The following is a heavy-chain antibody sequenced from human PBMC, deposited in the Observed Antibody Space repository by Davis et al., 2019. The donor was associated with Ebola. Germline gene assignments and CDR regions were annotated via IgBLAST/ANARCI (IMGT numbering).Heavy chain of an antibody. V-gene: IGHV4-31*03. Sequence: SETLSLTCTVSGGSISSAGYYWSWIRQHPGKGLEWIGYIYYSGSTYYTPSLKSRVTISLDTSKNQFSLKLSSVTAADTAVYYCARQGSQAGTTDYWGQGTLVTVSS. CDR2: IYYSGST. CDR3: ARQGSQAGTTDY. CDR1: GGSISSAGYY. J-gene: IGHJ4*02. D-gene: IGHD1-1*01.